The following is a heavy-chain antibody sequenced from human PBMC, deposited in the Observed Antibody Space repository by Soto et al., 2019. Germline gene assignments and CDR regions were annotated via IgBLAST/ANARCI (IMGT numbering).Heavy chain of an antibody. J-gene: IGHJ5*02. D-gene: IGHD6-13*01. CDR3: ARHRGSSSWRGWFDP. V-gene: IGHV3-48*02. Sequence: DSMKGRFTISRDNAKNSLYLQMNSLRDEDTAVYYCARHRGSSSWRGWFDPWGQGTLVTVSS.